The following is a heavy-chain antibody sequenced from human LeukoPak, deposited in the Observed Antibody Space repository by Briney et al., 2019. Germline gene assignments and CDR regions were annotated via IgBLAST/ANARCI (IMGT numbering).Heavy chain of an antibody. V-gene: IGHV3-23*01. J-gene: IGHJ5*02. CDR2: ISAGGGST. Sequence: PGGSLRLSCAASGFTLSTYAMNWVRQAPGKGLEWVSGISAGGGSTYYADSVKGRFTISRDNSKNTLYLQMNSLTVEHTAVYYCAKSPRSAADNWFDPWGQGTLVTVSS. CDR3: AKSPRSAADNWFDP. CDR1: GFTLSTYA. D-gene: IGHD6-13*01.